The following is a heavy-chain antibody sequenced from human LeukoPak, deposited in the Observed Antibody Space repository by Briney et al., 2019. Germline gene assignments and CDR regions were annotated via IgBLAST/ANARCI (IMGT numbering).Heavy chain of an antibody. Sequence: GRSLRLSCAASGFTFDDYAMHWVRQAPGKGLEWVSGISWNSGSIGYADSVKGRFTISRDNAKNTLYLQMNSLRAEDTAVYYCAREAGGSYYSNVNWFDPWGQGTLVTVSS. CDR2: ISWNSGSI. J-gene: IGHJ5*02. CDR3: AREAGGSYYSNVNWFDP. CDR1: GFTFDDYA. V-gene: IGHV3-9*01. D-gene: IGHD1-26*01.